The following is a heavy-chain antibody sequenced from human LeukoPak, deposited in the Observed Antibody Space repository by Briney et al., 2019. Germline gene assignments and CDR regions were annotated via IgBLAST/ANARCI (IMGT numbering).Heavy chain of an antibody. V-gene: IGHV3-7*01. J-gene: IGHJ4*02. CDR1: GFTFSSYW. D-gene: IGHD6-13*01. CDR2: IKQDGSEK. Sequence: GGSLRLSCVVSGFTFSSYWMSWVRQAPGKGLEWVANIKQDGSEKYCVDSVRGRFTISRDNAKNSLYLQMNSLRAEDTAVYYCAREAVKDDAAAGFDYWGQGTLVTVSS. CDR3: AREAVKDDAAAGFDY.